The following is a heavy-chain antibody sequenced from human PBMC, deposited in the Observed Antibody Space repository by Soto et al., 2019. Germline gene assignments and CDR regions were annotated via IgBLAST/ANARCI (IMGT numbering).Heavy chain of an antibody. CDR2: IDPSDSYT. CDR1: GYSFTSYW. J-gene: IGHJ6*02. Sequence: PGESLKISCKGSGYSFTSYWISWVRQMPGKGLEWMGRIDPSDSYTNYSPSFQGHVTISADKSISTACLQWSSLKASDTAMYYCARSRADPYGMDVWGQGTTVTVSS. V-gene: IGHV5-10-1*01. D-gene: IGHD6-25*01. CDR3: ARSRADPYGMDV.